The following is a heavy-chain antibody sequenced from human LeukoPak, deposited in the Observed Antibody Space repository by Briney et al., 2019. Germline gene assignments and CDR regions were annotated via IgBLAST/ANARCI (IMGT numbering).Heavy chain of an antibody. CDR1: GGSISSYY. Sequence: TSETLSLTCTVSGGSISSYYWSWIRQPPGKGLEWIGYIYYSGSTNYNPSLKSRVTISVDTSKNQFSLKLSSVTAADTAVYYCARGLYDYGDYVKTHMQNIVYFDYWGQGTLVTVSS. J-gene: IGHJ4*02. CDR2: IYYSGST. V-gene: IGHV4-59*01. CDR3: ARGLYDYGDYVKTHMQNIVYFDY. D-gene: IGHD4-17*01.